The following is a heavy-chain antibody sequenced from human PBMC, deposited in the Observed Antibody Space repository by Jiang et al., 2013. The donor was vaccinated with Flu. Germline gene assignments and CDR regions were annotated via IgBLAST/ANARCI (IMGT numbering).Heavy chain of an antibody. Sequence: QLVESGAEVKKPGSSVKVSCKASGGTFSSYAISWVRQAPGQGLEWMGGIIPIFGTANYAQKFQGRVTITADESTSTAYMELSSLRSEDTAVYYCARDVCGGSCYQYWYFDLWGRGTLVTVSS. CDR2: IIPIFGTA. J-gene: IGHJ2*01. CDR3: ARDVCGGSCYQYWYFDL. CDR1: GGTFSSYA. V-gene: IGHV1-69*01. D-gene: IGHD2-15*01.